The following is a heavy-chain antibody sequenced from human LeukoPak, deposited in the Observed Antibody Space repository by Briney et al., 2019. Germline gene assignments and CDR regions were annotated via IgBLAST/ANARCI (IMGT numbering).Heavy chain of an antibody. CDR3: ARATASGSGRAYDH. V-gene: IGHV4-34*01. Sequence: SETLSLTCAVYGESITGHYWTWIRQPPGKRLEGIGEIHHSGGINSNPSLENRVTMSIDMSKNQFSLKLKSVTAADTAVYYCARATASGSGRAYDHWAQGNLVPVSS. D-gene: IGHD3-10*01. CDR2: IHHSGGI. J-gene: IGHJ4*02. CDR1: GESITGHY.